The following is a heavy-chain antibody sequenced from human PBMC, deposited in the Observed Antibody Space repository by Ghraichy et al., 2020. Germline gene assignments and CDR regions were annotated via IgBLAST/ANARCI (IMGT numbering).Heavy chain of an antibody. Sequence: GGSLRLSCAGSGFIFSNYWMTWVRQAPGRGLEWVANINGDGSKKFYVDSVKGRFTISRDNAKNSMYLQMNSLRAEDTAVYYCARVIAIDEAFGDWGQGTLVAVSS. CDR3: ARVIAIDEAFGD. V-gene: IGHV3-7*03. D-gene: IGHD3-16*01. J-gene: IGHJ1*01. CDR2: INGDGSKK. CDR1: GFIFSNYW.